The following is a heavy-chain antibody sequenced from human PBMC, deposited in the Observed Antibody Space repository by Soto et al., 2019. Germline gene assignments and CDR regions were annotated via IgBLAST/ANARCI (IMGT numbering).Heavy chain of an antibody. J-gene: IGHJ5*02. V-gene: IGHV1-69*12. Sequence: QVQLVQSGAEVKKPGCSVKVSCKASGGTFSSYAISWVRQAPGQGLEWMGGIIPIFGTANYAQKFQGRVTITADESTSTAYMELSSLRSEDPAVYYCARLGEGVGTILPFDPWGQGTLVTVSS. CDR1: GGTFSSYA. D-gene: IGHD5-12*01. CDR3: ARLGEGVGTILPFDP. CDR2: IIPIFGTA.